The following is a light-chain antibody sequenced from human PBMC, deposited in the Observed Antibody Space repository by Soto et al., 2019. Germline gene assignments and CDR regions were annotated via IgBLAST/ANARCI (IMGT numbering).Light chain of an antibody. CDR1: QGVTTAY. Sequence: EVVLTQSPGTLYLSPGERDTLSCRASQGVTTAYLAWYQHKPGQAPRLLIYGASNRATGIPDRFSGSGSGTDFTLTISRLEPEDFAVYSCQQYGASPLFTFGPGTKVDLK. V-gene: IGKV3-20*01. J-gene: IGKJ3*01. CDR3: QQYGASPLFT. CDR2: GAS.